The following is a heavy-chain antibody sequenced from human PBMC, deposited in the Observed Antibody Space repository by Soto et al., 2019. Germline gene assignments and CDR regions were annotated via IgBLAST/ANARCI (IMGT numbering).Heavy chain of an antibody. CDR3: ARGTLGYCSSTSCYSYYYYGMDV. V-gene: IGHV1-69*01. CDR1: GGTFSSYA. CDR2: IIPIFGTA. J-gene: IGHJ6*02. Sequence: QVQLVQSGAEVKKPGSSVKVSCKASGGTFSSYAISRVRQAPGQGLEWMGGIIPIFGTANYAQKFQGRVTITADESTSTAYMELSSLRSEDTAVYYCARGTLGYCSSTSCYSYYYYGMDVWGQGTTVTVSS. D-gene: IGHD2-2*01.